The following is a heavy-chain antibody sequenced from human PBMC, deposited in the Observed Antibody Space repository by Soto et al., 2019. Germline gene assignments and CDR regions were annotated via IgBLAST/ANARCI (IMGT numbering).Heavy chain of an antibody. CDR2: IYPGDSDT. J-gene: IGHJ6*02. D-gene: IGHD1-1*01. CDR1: GYRITSYW. V-gene: IGHV5-51*01. Sequence: PGVLLKISCQGSGYRITSYWIGWVSHMPGKGLEWMGIIYPGDSDTRYSPSFQGQVTISADKSISTAYLQWSSLKASDTAMYYCARHLPSRNWNYYYYGMDGWGQGTPVTVSS. CDR3: ARHLPSRNWNYYYYGMDG.